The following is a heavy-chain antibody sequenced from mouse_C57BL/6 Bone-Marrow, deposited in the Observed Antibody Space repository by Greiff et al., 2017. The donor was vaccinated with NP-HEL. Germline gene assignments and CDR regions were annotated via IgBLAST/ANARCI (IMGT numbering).Heavy chain of an antibody. V-gene: IGHV7-3*01. CDR1: GFTFTDYY. CDR2: IRNKANGYTT. J-gene: IGHJ4*01. CDR3: ARYRVSMDY. Sequence: EVKLMESGGRVVQPGGSLSLSCAASGFTFTDYYMSWVRQPPGKALEWLGFIRNKANGYTTEYSASVKGRFTISRDNSQSILYLQMNALRAEDSATYYCARYRVSMDYWGQGTSVTVSS.